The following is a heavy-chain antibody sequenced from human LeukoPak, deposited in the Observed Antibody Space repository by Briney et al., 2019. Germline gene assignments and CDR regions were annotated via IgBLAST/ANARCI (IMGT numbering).Heavy chain of an antibody. V-gene: IGHV3-53*01. Sequence: GGSLRLSCAASGFTVSSSYMSWVRQAPGKGLEWVSVIYSGGSTHYADSVKGRFTISRDNSKDTLYLQMNSLRAEDTAVYYCARVDSSGYGSDYWGQGTLVTVSS. J-gene: IGHJ4*02. CDR2: IYSGGST. D-gene: IGHD3-22*01. CDR3: ARVDSSGYGSDY. CDR1: GFTVSSSY.